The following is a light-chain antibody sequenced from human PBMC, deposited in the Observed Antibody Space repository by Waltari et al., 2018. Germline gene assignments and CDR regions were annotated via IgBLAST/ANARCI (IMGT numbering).Light chain of an antibody. CDR3: QQRSNWPPIT. J-gene: IGKJ5*01. CDR1: KSVSSY. V-gene: IGKV3-11*01. Sequence: EIVLTQSPATLSLSPGERATLYCRASKSVSSYLAWYQQKPGQAPRLLIYDASNRATGIPARFSGSGSGTDFTLTISSLEPEDFAVYYCQQRSNWPPITFGQGTRLEIK. CDR2: DAS.